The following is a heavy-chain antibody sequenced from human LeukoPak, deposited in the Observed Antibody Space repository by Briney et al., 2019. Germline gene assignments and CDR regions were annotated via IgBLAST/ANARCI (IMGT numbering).Heavy chain of an antibody. Sequence: SVKVSCKASGGTFSSYAISWVRQAPGQGLEWMGGIIPTFATAKYAQKFQGGVTITADEPTSTAYMELSSLRSEDTAVYYCARDLGQQRHHNWGQGTLVTVSS. CDR3: ARDLGQQRHHN. D-gene: IGHD6-13*01. CDR2: IIPTFATA. J-gene: IGHJ4*02. V-gene: IGHV1-69*01. CDR1: GGTFSSYA.